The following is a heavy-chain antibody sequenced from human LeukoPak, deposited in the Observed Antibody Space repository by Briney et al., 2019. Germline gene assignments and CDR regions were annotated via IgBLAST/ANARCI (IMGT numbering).Heavy chain of an antibody. V-gene: IGHV3-7*05. CDR3: ARESNGWYTHFDY. J-gene: IGHJ4*02. D-gene: IGHD6-19*01. CDR1: GFTFSGYW. Sequence: GGSLTLSCAASGFTFSGYWMSWLRQARGEGLEWVANINHAGSEKYYVDSVQGRFTISGDNAKNSLYLQMNSLRAEDTAVYYCARESNGWYTHFDYWGQGTLVTVSS. CDR2: INHAGSEK.